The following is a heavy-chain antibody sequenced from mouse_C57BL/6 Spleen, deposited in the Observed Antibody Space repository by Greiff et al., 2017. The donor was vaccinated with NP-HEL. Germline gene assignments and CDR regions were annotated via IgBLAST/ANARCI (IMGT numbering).Heavy chain of an antibody. CDR3: ARHSTTVVPFAY. D-gene: IGHD1-1*01. J-gene: IGHJ3*01. Sequence: EVHLVESGGDLVKPGGSLKLSCAASGFTFSSYGMSWVRQTPDKRLEWVATISSGGSYTYYPDSVKGRFTISRDNAKNTLYLQMSSLKSEDTAMYYCARHSTTVVPFAYWGQGTLVTVSA. V-gene: IGHV5-6*01. CDR2: ISSGGSYT. CDR1: GFTFSSYG.